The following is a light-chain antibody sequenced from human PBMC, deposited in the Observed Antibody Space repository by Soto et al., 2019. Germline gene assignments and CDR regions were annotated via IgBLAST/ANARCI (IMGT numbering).Light chain of an antibody. J-gene: IGLJ2*01. CDR3: QSYDSSNPVV. CDR2: DDN. Sequence: NFMLTQPHSVSESPGKTVTISCTRSSGSIASNYVQWYQQRPGSSPTTVIYDDNQRPSGVPDRFSGSIDCSTTSASLTTSGLKTEDEADYYCQSYDSSNPVVFGGGTKLTVL. CDR1: SGSIASNY. V-gene: IGLV6-57*01.